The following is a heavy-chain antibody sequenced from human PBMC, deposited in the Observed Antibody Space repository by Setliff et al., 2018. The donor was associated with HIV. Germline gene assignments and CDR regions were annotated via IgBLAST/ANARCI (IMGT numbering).Heavy chain of an antibody. J-gene: IGHJ4*02. D-gene: IGHD3-3*01. CDR1: GGSFSNYY. CDR3: ARLDWFSKNFDF. Sequence: SETLSLTCAVYGGSFSNYYWSWIRQPPGKGLEWIGEINHRGNTNYNPSLKSRVTMSVDKSLNQVSLKLSSVTAADTAVYFCARLDWFSKNFDFWGQGTLVTVSS. V-gene: IGHV4-34*01. CDR2: INHRGNT.